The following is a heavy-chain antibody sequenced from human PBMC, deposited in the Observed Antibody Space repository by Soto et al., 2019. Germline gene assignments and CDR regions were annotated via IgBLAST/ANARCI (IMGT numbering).Heavy chain of an antibody. J-gene: IGHJ4*02. Sequence: ASVKVSCKVSGYTLTELSMHWVRQAPGKGLEWMGGFDPEDGETIYAQKFQGRVTMTEETSTDKAYMELSSLRSEDTAVYYCATGPGTPGYGNSSGYPFDYWGQGTLVTVSS. V-gene: IGHV1-24*01. CDR2: FDPEDGET. CDR1: GYTLTELS. D-gene: IGHD3-22*01. CDR3: ATGPGTPGYGNSSGYPFDY.